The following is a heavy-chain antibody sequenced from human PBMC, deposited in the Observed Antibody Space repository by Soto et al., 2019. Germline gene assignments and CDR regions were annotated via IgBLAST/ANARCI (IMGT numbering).Heavy chain of an antibody. CDR3: ARGYYGWGSYFQAYHDY. Sequence: SETLSLTCNVSSGSISSVGNYWSWIRQVPGKGLEWIGYIYYGGSTKYNPSLRNRISISIDTSKSQFSLRLNSGSAAGTAVYFCARGYYGWGSYFQAYHDYWSQGTLVTVS. CDR2: IYYGGST. D-gene: IGHD3-10*01. J-gene: IGHJ4*02. CDR1: SGSISSVGNY. V-gene: IGHV4-31*02.